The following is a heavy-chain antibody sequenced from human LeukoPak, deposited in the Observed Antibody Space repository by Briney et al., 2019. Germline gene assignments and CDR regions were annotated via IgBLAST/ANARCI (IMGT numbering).Heavy chain of an antibody. CDR3: ARRGTSSSWAHFDY. J-gene: IGHJ4*02. CDR1: GFTFSSHW. V-gene: IGHV3-7*05. Sequence: GGSLRLSCAASGFTFSSHWMTCVRQAPGKGLEWVANIKQDGSEKYYVDSVKGRFTISRDNAKNSLYLQMNSLGAEDTAVYYCARRGTSSSWAHFDYWGQGTLVTVSS. CDR2: IKQDGSEK. D-gene: IGHD6-13*01.